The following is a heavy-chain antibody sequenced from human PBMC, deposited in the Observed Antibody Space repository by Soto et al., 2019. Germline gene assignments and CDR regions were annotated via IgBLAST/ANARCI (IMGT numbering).Heavy chain of an antibody. Sequence: GVSLRLSCAASGFTFSSYAMSWVRQAPGKGLEWVSAISGSGGSTYYADSVKGRFTISRDNSKNTLYLQMNSLRAEDTAVYYCAKDLGHGPDDYYVSSGYPAGYAFDIWGQGTMVIVSS. CDR3: AKDLGHGPDDYYVSSGYPAGYAFDI. J-gene: IGHJ3*02. CDR1: GFTFSSYA. V-gene: IGHV3-23*01. CDR2: ISGSGGST. D-gene: IGHD3-22*01.